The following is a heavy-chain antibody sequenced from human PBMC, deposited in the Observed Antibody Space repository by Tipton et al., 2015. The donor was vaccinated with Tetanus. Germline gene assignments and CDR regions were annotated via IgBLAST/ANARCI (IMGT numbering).Heavy chain of an antibody. D-gene: IGHD5-12*01. CDR2: IYYSGST. J-gene: IGHJ6*03. Sequence: LRLSCTVSGGSIRSGGYYWSWIRQHPGKGLEWIGYIYYSGSTYYNPSLKSRVTISVDTSKNQFSLKLSSVTAADTAVYYCARVATPSPGGYYYYYMDVWGKGTTVTVSS. V-gene: IGHV4-31*03. CDR1: GGSIRSGGYY. CDR3: ARVATPSPGGYYYYYMDV.